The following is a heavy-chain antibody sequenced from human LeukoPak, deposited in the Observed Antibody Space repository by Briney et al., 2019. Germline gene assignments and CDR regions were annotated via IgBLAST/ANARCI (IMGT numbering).Heavy chain of an antibody. J-gene: IGHJ4*02. CDR1: VFTFTNSW. CDR2: IKQDGSTK. Sequence: PGGSLRLSWAAPVFTFTNSWVAWVPRPPGRGVEWVANIKQDGSTKHYVASLKGRFTISRDNPKNSLYLQMNSLRADDTAVYYCARDTDGSLDYWGQGILVTVAS. V-gene: IGHV3-7*01. D-gene: IGHD1-26*01. CDR3: ARDTDGSLDY.